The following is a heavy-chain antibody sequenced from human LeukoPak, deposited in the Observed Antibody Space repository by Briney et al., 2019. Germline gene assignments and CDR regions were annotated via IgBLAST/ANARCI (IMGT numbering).Heavy chain of an antibody. CDR2: IIPILGIA. V-gene: IGHV1-69*04. CDR1: GGTFSSYA. J-gene: IGHJ3*02. D-gene: IGHD3/OR15-3a*01. CDR3: ARGPQGGWTREGAFDI. Sequence: SVKVSRKASGGTFSSYAISWVRQAPGQGLEWMGRIIPILGIANYAQKFQGRVTITADKSTSTAYMELSSLRSEDTAVYYCARGPQGGWTREGAFDIWGQGTMVTVSS.